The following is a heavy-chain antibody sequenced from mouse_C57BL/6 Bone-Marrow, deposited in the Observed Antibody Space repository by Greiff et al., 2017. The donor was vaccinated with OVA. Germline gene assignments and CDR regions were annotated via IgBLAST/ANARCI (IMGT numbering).Heavy chain of an antibody. CDR2: IYPRSGNT. CDR1: GYTFTSYG. Sequence: VHLVESGAELARPGASVKLSCKASGYTFTSYGISWVKQRTGQGLEWIGEIYPRSGNTYYNEKFKGKATLTADKSSSTAYMELRSLTSEDSAVYFCARGRDSLDYWGQGTTLTVSS. J-gene: IGHJ2*01. CDR3: ARGRDSLDY. V-gene: IGHV1-81*01. D-gene: IGHD2-12*01.